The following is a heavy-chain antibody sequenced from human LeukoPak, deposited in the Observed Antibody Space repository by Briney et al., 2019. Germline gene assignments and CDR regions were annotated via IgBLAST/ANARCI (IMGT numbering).Heavy chain of an antibody. CDR3: AREIVVVAATSDGGY. J-gene: IGHJ4*02. CDR2: INPSGGST. D-gene: IGHD2-15*01. V-gene: IGHV1-46*01. CDR1: GYTFTSYY. Sequence: ASVKVSCKASGYTFTSYYMHWVRQAPGQGLEWMGIINPSGGSTSYAQKFQGRVTMTRDTSTSTVYMELSSLRSEDTAVYYCAREIVVVAATSDGGYWGQGTLVTVSS.